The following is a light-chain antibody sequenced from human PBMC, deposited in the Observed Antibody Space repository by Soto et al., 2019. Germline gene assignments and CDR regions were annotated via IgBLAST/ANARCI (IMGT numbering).Light chain of an antibody. Sequence: DIQMTQSPSSLSASVGDRVTITCRASQDIINFLAWFQQKPGKAPKSLIYDASSLHSGVPSKFSGSGSGTDFTLTISSLQPEDIATYYCQQYNSYPPTFGGGTKVEIK. V-gene: IGKV1-16*02. CDR1: QDIINF. CDR2: DAS. J-gene: IGKJ4*01. CDR3: QQYNSYPPT.